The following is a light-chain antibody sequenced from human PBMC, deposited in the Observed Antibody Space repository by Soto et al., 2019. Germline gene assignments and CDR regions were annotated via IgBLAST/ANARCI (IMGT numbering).Light chain of an antibody. V-gene: IGKV3D-15*01. CDR1: QSVSSD. Sequence: EVLMAQSPATLSLSPGERAALSCRASQSVSSDLACYQQRRGQAPRLLIYGASSRATGIPARFSGSGSGTEFTLTISSLQSEDFAVYYCQQYDNWPPLTFGGGTKVDIK. CDR2: GAS. J-gene: IGKJ4*01. CDR3: QQYDNWPPLT.